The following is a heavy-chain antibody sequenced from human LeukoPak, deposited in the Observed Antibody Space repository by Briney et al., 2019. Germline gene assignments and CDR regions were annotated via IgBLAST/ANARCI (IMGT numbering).Heavy chain of an antibody. CDR2: INPDSGGT. Sequence: ASVKVSCKASGYTFTGYHIHWVRQAPGQGLEWMGWINPDSGGTNFPQNFQGRVTMTRDTSISTAYMEISWLRSDDTAVYHCARDLTGDPAAYFDFWGQGTLVTVSS. J-gene: IGHJ4*02. V-gene: IGHV1-2*02. D-gene: IGHD3-9*01. CDR1: GYTFTGYH. CDR3: ARDLTGDPAAYFDF.